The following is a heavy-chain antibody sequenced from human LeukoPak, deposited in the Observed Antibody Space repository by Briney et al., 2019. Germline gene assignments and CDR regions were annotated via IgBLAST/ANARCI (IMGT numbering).Heavy chain of an antibody. CDR1: GFTFSSYA. CDR3: AKGRSMDV. Sequence: PGGSLRLSCAASGFTFSSYAMSWVRQAPGEELDWVSAIIGSGGSTYYADSVKGRFTISRDNSKSTLYLQMNSLRAEDTAVYYCAKGRSMDVWGQGTTVTVSS. J-gene: IGHJ6*02. CDR2: IIGSGGST. V-gene: IGHV3-23*01.